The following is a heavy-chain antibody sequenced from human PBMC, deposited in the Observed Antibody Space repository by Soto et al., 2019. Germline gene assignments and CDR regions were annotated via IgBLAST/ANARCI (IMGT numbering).Heavy chain of an antibody. V-gene: IGHV3-11*06. Sequence: PGGSLRLSCAATGFIFSDYYMSWIRQAPGKGLEWVSHISTSRSYTNYGDSVKGRFTISRDNAKNSLYLQMNTLRAEDTAVYYCARGSKIFGALTPYYFDYWGQGILVTVSS. CDR3: ARGSKIFGALTPYYFDY. CDR2: ISTSRSYT. CDR1: GFIFSDYY. J-gene: IGHJ4*02. D-gene: IGHD3-3*01.